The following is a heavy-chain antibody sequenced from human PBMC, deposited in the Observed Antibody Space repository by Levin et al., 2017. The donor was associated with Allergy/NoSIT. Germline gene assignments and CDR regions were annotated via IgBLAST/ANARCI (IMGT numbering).Heavy chain of an antibody. CDR2: IYYSGST. V-gene: IGHV4-59*01. CDR1: GGSISSYY. CDR3: ARERRYCSGGSCYSHFDY. J-gene: IGHJ4*02. D-gene: IGHD2-15*01. Sequence: PSETLSLTCTVSGGSISSYYWSWIRQPPGKGLEWIGYIYYSGSTNYNPSLKSRVTISVDTSKNQFSLKLSSVTAADTAVYYCARERRYCSGGSCYSHFDYWGQGTLVTVSS.